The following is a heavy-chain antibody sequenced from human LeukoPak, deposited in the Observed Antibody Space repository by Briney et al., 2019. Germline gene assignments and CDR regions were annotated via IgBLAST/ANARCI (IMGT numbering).Heavy chain of an antibody. CDR2: IYHSGST. CDR1: GYSISSGYY. V-gene: IGHV4-38-2*02. D-gene: IGHD5-18*01. CDR3: ARDAGYSYGGY. J-gene: IGHJ4*02. Sequence: PSETLSLTCTVSGYSISSGYYWGWIRQPPGKGLEWIGSIYHSGSTYYNPSLKSRVTISVDTSKNQSSLKLSSVTAADTAVYYCARDAGYSYGGYWGQGTLVTVSS.